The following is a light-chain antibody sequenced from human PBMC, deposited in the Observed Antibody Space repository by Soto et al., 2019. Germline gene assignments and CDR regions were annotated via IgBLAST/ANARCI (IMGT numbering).Light chain of an antibody. V-gene: IGKV3-20*01. CDR3: QQFSSYPLT. CDR1: QSVSSN. Sequence: TVLTQSPATLSLSPSERATLSCRASQSVSSNLAWYQHKPGQAPRLLIYDASSRATGIPDRFSGGGSGTDFTLTISRLEPEDFAVYYCQQFSSYPLTFGGGTKVDIK. CDR2: DAS. J-gene: IGKJ4*01.